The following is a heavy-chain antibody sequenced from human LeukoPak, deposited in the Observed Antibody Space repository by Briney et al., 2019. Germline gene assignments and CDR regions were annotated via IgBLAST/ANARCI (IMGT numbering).Heavy chain of an antibody. CDR2: INHSGST. V-gene: IGHV4-34*01. CDR1: GGSFSGYY. D-gene: IGHD3-10*01. J-gene: IGHJ4*02. Sequence: SETLSLTCAVYGGSFSGYYWSWIRQPPGKGLEWIGEINHSGSTNYNPSLKSRVTISVDTSKNQFSLKLSSVTAADTAVYYCARGRGLPGPLDYWGQGTLVTVSS. CDR3: ARGRGLPGPLDY.